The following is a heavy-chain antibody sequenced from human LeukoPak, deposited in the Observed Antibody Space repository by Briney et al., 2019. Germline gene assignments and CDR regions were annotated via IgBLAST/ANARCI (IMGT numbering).Heavy chain of an antibody. V-gene: IGHV3-23*01. CDR2: ISGSGGST. CDR3: AKDSYVVVVPAAHFDY. J-gene: IGHJ4*02. Sequence: GGSLRPSCAASGFTFSSYAMSWVRQAPGKGLEWVSAISGSGGSTYYADSVKGRFTISRDNSKNTLYLQMNSLRAEDTAVYYCAKDSYVVVVPAAHFDYWGQGTLVTVSS. CDR1: GFTFSSYA. D-gene: IGHD2-2*01.